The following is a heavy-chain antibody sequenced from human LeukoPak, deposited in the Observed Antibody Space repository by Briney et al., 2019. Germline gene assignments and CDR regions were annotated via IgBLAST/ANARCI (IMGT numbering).Heavy chain of an antibody. D-gene: IGHD3-10*01. V-gene: IGHV3-7*01. J-gene: IGHJ5*02. CDR1: GFTFSSYW. CDR2: IKQDGSEK. CDR3: ARVGGMVRGVINWFDP. Sequence: GGSLRLSCAASGFTFSSYWMSWVRQAPGKGLEWVANIKQDGSEKYYVDSVKGRFTISRDNAKNSLYLQMNSLRAEDTAVYYCARVGGMVRGVINWFDPWGQGTLVTVSS.